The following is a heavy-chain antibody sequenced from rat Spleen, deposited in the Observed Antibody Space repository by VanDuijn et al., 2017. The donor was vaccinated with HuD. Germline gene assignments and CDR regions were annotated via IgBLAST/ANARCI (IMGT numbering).Heavy chain of an antibody. D-gene: IGHD1-2*01. V-gene: IGHV3-1*01. CDR3: ARHSYSSYHPWYFDY. Sequence: VQLQESGPGLVKPSQSLSLTCSVTDYSITSDYWGWIRKFPGNKMEWIGHISYSGSTSYNPSLKSRISITRDTSKNQFFLQLNSVTTEDTATYYCARHSYSSYHPWYFDYWGQGVMVTVSS. J-gene: IGHJ2*01. CDR1: DYSITSDY. CDR2: ISYSGST.